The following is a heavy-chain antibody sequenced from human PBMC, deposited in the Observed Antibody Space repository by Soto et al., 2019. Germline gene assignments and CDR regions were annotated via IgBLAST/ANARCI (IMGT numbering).Heavy chain of an antibody. CDR2: ITGSTGTT. Sequence: EVQVLESGGGSVQPGGSLRLSCAASGFTFSNFAMSWVRHAPGKGLEWVSEITGSTGTTYYAESVRGRFIISRDNSQNTLHLQMNSLRPEDTAVYYCAKDTSSSPYYMDVWGKGTTVTVSS. V-gene: IGHV3-23*01. CDR1: GFTFSNFA. D-gene: IGHD2-2*01. CDR3: AKDTSSSPYYMDV. J-gene: IGHJ6*03.